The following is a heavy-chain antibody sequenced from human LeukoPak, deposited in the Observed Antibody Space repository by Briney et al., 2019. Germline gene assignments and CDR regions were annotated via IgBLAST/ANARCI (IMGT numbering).Heavy chain of an antibody. CDR3: AKQAGTVYTNFDY. CDR2: ISGTSVNI. D-gene: IGHD5/OR15-5a*01. J-gene: IGHJ4*02. CDR1: GFTFTTYV. Sequence: GGSLRLSCAASGFTFTTYVMGWVRQAPGTGLEWVSSISGTSVNIEYADSVKGRFTISRDNSKNTLYLQMNSLRAEDTAVYYCAKQAGTVYTNFDYWGQGTLVTVSS. V-gene: IGHV3-23*01.